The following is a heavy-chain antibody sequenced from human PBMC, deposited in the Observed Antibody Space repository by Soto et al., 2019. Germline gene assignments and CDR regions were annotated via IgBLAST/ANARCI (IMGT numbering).Heavy chain of an antibody. Sequence: QVQLVESGGGVVQPGRSLRLSCAASGFTFSSYGMHWVRQAPGKGLEWVAVISYDGSNKYYADSVKGRFTISRDNSKKTLYMQMNSLRAEDTAVYYCAKDLGYCSGGSCYSSPLDYWGQGTLVTVSS. J-gene: IGHJ4*02. CDR1: GFTFSSYG. D-gene: IGHD2-15*01. CDR2: ISYDGSNK. CDR3: AKDLGYCSGGSCYSSPLDY. V-gene: IGHV3-30*18.